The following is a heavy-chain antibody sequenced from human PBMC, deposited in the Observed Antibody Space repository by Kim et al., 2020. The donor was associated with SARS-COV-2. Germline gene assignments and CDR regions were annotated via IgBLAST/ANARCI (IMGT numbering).Heavy chain of an antibody. Sequence: SGPTLVNPTQTLTLTCTFSGFLLSASGVGVGWIRQPPGKALEWLAVIYWDDEKVYRPSLKTRLTVTKDTSRNQVVLTMTNMDPIDTATYYCAHIEADPVDYTLYGNGFHPWGQGTLVTVSS. J-gene: IGHJ5*02. CDR2: IYWDDEK. V-gene: IGHV2-5*02. CDR1: GFLLSASGVG. CDR3: AHIEADPVDYTLYGNGFHP. D-gene: IGHD4-4*01.